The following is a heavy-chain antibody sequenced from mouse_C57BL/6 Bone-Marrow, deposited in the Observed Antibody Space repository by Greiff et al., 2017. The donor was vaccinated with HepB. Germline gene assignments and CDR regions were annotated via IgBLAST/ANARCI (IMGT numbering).Heavy chain of an antibody. CDR2: ISNGGGST. D-gene: IGHD1-1*01. V-gene: IGHV5-12*01. CDR3: ARQNYGSRGGAMDY. CDR1: GFTFSDYY. J-gene: IGHJ4*01. Sequence: EVMLVESGGGLVQPGGSLKLSCAASGFTFSDYYMYWVRQTPEKRLEWVAYISNGGGSTYYPDTVKGRFTISRDNAKNTLYLQMSRLKSEDTAMYYCARQNYGSRGGAMDYWGQGTSVTVSS.